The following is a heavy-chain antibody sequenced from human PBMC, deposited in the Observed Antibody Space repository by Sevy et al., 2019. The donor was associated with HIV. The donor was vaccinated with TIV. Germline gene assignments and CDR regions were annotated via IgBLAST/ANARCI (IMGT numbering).Heavy chain of an antibody. CDR1: GFSFSSYE. CDR2: ISSSGNTI. Sequence: GESLKISCVASGFSFSSYEMNWVRQAPGKGLEWFSYISSSGNTIYYADSVKGRFTVSRDNAKNSLYLQMNSLRGEDTAVYYCARDLPGDSRMDVWGQGTTVTVSS. CDR3: ARDLPGDSRMDV. J-gene: IGHJ6*02. V-gene: IGHV3-48*03. D-gene: IGHD3-22*01.